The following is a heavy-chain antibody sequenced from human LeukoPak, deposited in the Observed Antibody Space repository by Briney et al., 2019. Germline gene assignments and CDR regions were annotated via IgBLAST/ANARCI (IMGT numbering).Heavy chain of an antibody. J-gene: IGHJ3*02. D-gene: IGHD1-26*01. V-gene: IGHV3-48*03. CDR1: GFTFSSYE. Sequence: GGSLRLSCAASGFTFSSYEMNWVRQAPGKGLEWVSYISSSGSTIYYADSVKGRFTISRDNAKNSLYLQMNSLRAEDTAVYYCASPGELLADAFDIWGQGTMVTVSS. CDR2: ISSSGSTI. CDR3: ASPGELLADAFDI.